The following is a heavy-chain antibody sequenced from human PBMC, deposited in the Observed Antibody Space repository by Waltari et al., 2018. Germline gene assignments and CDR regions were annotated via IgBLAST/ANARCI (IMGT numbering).Heavy chain of an antibody. V-gene: IGHV3-53*01. D-gene: IGHD3-9*01. CDR1: VGTFSSYA. Sequence: VQLVQSGADVTKPGSSVKVSCKASVGTFSSYALSWVRQAPGKGLEWVSVIYSGGSTYYADSVKGRFTISRDNSKNTLYLQMNSLRAEDTAVYYCARGNFDADAFDIWGQGTMVTVSS. J-gene: IGHJ3*02. CDR3: ARGNFDADAFDI. CDR2: IYSGGST.